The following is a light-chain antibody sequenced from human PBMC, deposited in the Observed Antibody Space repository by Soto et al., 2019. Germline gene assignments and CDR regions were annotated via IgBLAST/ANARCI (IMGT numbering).Light chain of an antibody. CDR1: SSDVGGYNY. J-gene: IGLJ1*01. V-gene: IGLV2-14*01. CDR3: SSYTSSSTLDV. Sequence: QSVLTQPASVSGSPGQSITISCTGTSSDVGGYNYVSWYQQHPGKAPKLMIYDVSNRPSGVSNRFSGSKSGNTASLTISGLQAEDEAGYYCSSYTSSSTLDVFGTGTKLTVL. CDR2: DVS.